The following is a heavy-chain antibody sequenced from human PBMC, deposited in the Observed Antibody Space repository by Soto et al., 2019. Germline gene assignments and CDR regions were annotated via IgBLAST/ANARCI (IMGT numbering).Heavy chain of an antibody. J-gene: IGHJ4*02. CDR3: ARGMVRGVIRQTDFDY. CDR1: GYTFTSYD. CDR2: MNPNSGNT. Sequence: ASVKVSCKASGYTFTSYDINWVRQATGQGLEWMGWMNPNSGNTGYAQKFQGRVTMTRNTSISTAYMELSSLRSEDTAVYYCARGMVRGVIRQTDFDYWGQGTLVTVSS. V-gene: IGHV1-8*01. D-gene: IGHD3-10*01.